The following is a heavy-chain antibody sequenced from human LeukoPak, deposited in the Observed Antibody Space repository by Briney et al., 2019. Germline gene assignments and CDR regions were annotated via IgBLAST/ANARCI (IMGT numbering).Heavy chain of an antibody. CDR2: INPNSGGT. CDR3: ARGYDGWFGELMGPYYFDY. J-gene: IGHJ4*02. V-gene: IGHV1-2*04. CDR1: GYTFTGYY. D-gene: IGHD3-10*01. Sequence: ASVKVSCKASGYTFTGYYMHWVRQAPGQGLEWMGWINPNSGGTNYAQKLQGWVTMTRDTSISTAYMELSRLRSDDTAVYYCARGYDGWFGELMGPYYFDYWGQGTLVTVSS.